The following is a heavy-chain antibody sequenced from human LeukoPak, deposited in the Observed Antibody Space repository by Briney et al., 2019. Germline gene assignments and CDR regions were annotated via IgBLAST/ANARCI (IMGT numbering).Heavy chain of an antibody. D-gene: IGHD5-18*01. CDR1: GYTFTGYY. CDR3: ARPNDLGYSYGYHFDY. J-gene: IGHJ4*02. CDR2: INPNSGGT. Sequence: ASVKVSCKASGYTFTGYYMHWVRQAPGQGLEWMGRINPNSGGTNYAQKFQGRVTMTRDTSISTAYMQLSRLRSDDTAVYYRARPNDLGYSYGYHFDYWGQGTLVTVSS. V-gene: IGHV1-2*06.